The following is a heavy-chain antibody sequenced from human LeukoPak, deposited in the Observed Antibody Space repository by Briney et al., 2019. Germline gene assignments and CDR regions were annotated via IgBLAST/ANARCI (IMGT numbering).Heavy chain of an antibody. CDR3: ATGQAAY. CDR2: INHSGST. J-gene: IGHJ4*02. D-gene: IGHD2-15*01. V-gene: IGHV4-34*01. Sequence: SETLSLTCAVYGGSFSAYSWSWIRLPPGKGLEWIGEINHSGSTNYNPSLKSRVTMSVDTSKNQLSLKLTSVTAEDTAVYYCATGQAAYWGQGTLVTVSS. CDR1: GGSFSAYS.